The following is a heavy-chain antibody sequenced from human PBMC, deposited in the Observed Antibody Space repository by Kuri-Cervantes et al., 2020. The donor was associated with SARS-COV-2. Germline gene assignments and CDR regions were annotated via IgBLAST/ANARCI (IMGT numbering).Heavy chain of an antibody. CDR3: ARPYCSNTTCYDGTFDS. Sequence: SVKVSCKASGGSFSSYAVTWVRQAPGQGLEWMGRIIPMFGTTIYAQRFRARVRLSADRSTSTAYMELSSLRSEGTAVYYCARPYCSNTTCYDGTFDSWGQGTLVTVSS. J-gene: IGHJ4*02. V-gene: IGHV1-69*06. D-gene: IGHD2-2*01. CDR1: GGSFSSYA. CDR2: IIPMFGTT.